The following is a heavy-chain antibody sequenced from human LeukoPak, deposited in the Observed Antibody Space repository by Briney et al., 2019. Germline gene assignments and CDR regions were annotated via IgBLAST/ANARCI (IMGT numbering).Heavy chain of an antibody. CDR1: GYTFTSYG. CDR3: ARDPPGNYYDSSGYSVYFDY. J-gene: IGHJ4*02. CDR2: ISAYSGNT. Sequence: ASVKVSCKASGYTFTSYGISWVRQAPGQGLEWMGWISAYSGNTNYAQKLQGRVTMTTDTSTSTAYMELRSLRSDDTAVYYCARDPPGNYYDSSGYSVYFDYWGQGTLVTVSS. V-gene: IGHV1-18*01. D-gene: IGHD3-22*01.